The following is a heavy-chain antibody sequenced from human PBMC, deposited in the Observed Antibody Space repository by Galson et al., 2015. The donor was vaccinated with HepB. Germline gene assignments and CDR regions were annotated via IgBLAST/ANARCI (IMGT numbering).Heavy chain of an antibody. D-gene: IGHD3-3*01. J-gene: IGHJ3*02. CDR3: AKDPQRITIFGVVPPGAFDI. V-gene: IGHV3-66*03. CDR1: GFTVSSNY. Sequence: SLRLSCAASGFTVSSNYMSWVRQAPGKGLEWVSVIYSCGSTYYADSVKGRFTISRDNSKNTLYLQMNSLRAEDTAVYYCAKDPQRITIFGVVPPGAFDIWGQGTMVTVSS. CDR2: IYSCGST.